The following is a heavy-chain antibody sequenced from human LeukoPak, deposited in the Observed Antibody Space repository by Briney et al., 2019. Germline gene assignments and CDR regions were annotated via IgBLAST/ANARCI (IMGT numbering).Heavy chain of an antibody. CDR1: GFTFSSYA. CDR2: ISYDGSNK. J-gene: IGHJ6*02. Sequence: ALRLSCAASGFTFSSYAMHWVRQAPGKGLEWVAVISYDGSNKYYADSVKGRFTISRDNSKNTLYLQMNSLRAEDTAVYYCARVHHPRGYCSSTSCSILLGYYYGMDVWGQGTTVTVSS. V-gene: IGHV3-30-3*01. D-gene: IGHD2-2*01. CDR3: ARVHHPRGYCSSTSCSILLGYYYGMDV.